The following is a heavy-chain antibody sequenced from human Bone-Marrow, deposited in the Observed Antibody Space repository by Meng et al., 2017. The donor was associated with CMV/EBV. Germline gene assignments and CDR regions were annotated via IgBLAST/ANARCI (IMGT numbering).Heavy chain of an antibody. CDR1: RFTFSSYS. Sequence: GESLKISCVASRFTFSSYSINWVRQAPGKGLEWVSYISGSSSTIYYADSVKGRFTISRDNAKNSLYLQMNSLRAEDTAVYYCARAEGRRDGYHRPFFDYWGQGTLVTVSS. CDR2: ISGSSSTI. V-gene: IGHV3-48*04. D-gene: IGHD5-24*01. J-gene: IGHJ4*02. CDR3: ARAEGRRDGYHRPFFDY.